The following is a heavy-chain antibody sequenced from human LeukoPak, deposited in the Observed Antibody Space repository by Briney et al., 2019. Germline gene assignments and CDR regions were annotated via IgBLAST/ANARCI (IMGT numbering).Heavy chain of an antibody. V-gene: IGHV4-59*01. CDR2: IYYSGST. Sequence: PSETLSLTCTVSGGSISSYYWSWIRQPPGKGLEWIGYIYYSGSTNYNPSLKSRVTISVDTSKNQFSLKLSSVTAADTAVYYCARGDSIAAPNFDYWGQGTLVTVSS. J-gene: IGHJ4*02. CDR1: GGSISSYY. CDR3: ARGDSIAAPNFDY. D-gene: IGHD6-6*01.